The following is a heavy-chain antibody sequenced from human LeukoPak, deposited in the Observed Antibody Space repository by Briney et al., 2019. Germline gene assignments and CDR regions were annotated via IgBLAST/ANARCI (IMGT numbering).Heavy chain of an antibody. D-gene: IGHD4-23*01. Sequence: ASVKVSCKSSGYTFSKYGIIWVRQTPGQGLELIGWISGYNGDTNYAQKFQGRVTMTTDTSTSTANMELRSLRSDDTAVYYCARGTSNYGGVLDVWGQGTTVTVAS. CDR1: GYTFSKYG. CDR2: ISGYNGDT. CDR3: ARGTSNYGGVLDV. V-gene: IGHV1-18*01. J-gene: IGHJ6*02.